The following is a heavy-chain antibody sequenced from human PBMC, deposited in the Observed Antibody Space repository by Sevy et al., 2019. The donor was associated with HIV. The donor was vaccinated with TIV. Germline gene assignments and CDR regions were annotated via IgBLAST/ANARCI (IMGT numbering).Heavy chain of an antibody. CDR1: GYTFSNHY. CDR2: INPSGGST. J-gene: IGHJ4*02. Sequence: ASVKVSCKTFGYTFSNHYIHWVRQAPGHGLEWMGVINPSGGSTNYAHRFQGRVTMTRDPSTSTFYMDLSSLRSEDTAVYYFARDRYASGDFDYWGQGTLVTVSS. CDR3: ARDRYASGDFDY. D-gene: IGHD6-19*01. V-gene: IGHV1-46*01.